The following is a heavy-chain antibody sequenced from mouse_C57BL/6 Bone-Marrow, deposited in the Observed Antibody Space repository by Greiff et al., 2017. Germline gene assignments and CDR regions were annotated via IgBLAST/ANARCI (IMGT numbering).Heavy chain of an antibody. V-gene: IGHV5-17*01. Sequence: EVKLMESGGGLVKPGGSLKLSCAASGFTFSDYGMHWVRQAPEKGLEWVAYISSGSSTIYYADTVKGRFTISRDNAKNTLFLQMTSLRSEDTAMYYCARRRGVFYYFDYWGQGTTLTVSS. CDR3: ARRRGVFYYFDY. J-gene: IGHJ2*01. CDR2: ISSGSSTI. CDR1: GFTFSDYG.